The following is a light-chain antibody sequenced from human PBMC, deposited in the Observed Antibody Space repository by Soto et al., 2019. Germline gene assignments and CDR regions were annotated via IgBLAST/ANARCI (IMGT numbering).Light chain of an antibody. V-gene: IGKV3-15*01. J-gene: IGKJ1*01. CDR2: GAS. CDR1: QSVSSN. Sequence: EIVMTQSPATLSVSPGERATLSCRASQSVSSNLAWYQKKPGQAPRLLIYGASTRATGIPARLSCSGSGTEFTLTISSLQSEDFAVYYCKQYNNWPPWTFGQGTKVEIK. CDR3: KQYNNWPPWT.